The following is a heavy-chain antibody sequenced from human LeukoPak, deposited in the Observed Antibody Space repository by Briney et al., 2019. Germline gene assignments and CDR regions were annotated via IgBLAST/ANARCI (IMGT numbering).Heavy chain of an antibody. CDR3: ASLDVVNYYFDY. J-gene: IGHJ4*02. V-gene: IGHV4-59*08. Sequence: KPSETLSLTCTVSGGSISGYYWTWIRQPPGKGLEWIAYIYYSGGTNYNPSLKSRVTISVDTSKNQFSLKLTSVTAADTAAYYCASLDVVNYYFDYWGQGTQVTVSS. CDR1: GGSISGYY. CDR2: IYYSGGT. D-gene: IGHD2-15*01.